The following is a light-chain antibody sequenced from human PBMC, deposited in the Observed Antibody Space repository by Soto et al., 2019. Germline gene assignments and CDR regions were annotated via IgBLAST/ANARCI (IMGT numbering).Light chain of an antibody. CDR2: DAS. CDR1: QSVSGY. CDR3: QQHLGRHT. J-gene: IGKJ1*01. V-gene: IGKV3-11*01. Sequence: PGERATLSCRASQSVSGYLVWYQQKPGQAPRLLIYDASTRAAGIPARFIGSGSGTDFTLTISSLEPEDSAVYYCQQHLGRHTFGQGTKVDI.